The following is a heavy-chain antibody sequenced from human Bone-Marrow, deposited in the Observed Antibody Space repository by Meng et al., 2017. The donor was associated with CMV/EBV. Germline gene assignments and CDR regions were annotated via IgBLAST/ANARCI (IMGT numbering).Heavy chain of an antibody. CDR3: ATSGRITIFGVVIISDYHGMDV. Sequence: SVKASCKASGYTFTYRYLHWVRQAPGQPLEWMGWITPFNGNTNYAQKFQDRVTITRDRSMSTAYMELSSLRSEDTAMYYCATSGRITIFGVVIISDYHGMDVWGQGTTVAVSS. CDR2: ITPFNGNT. J-gene: IGHJ6*02. D-gene: IGHD3-3*01. CDR1: GYTFTYRY. V-gene: IGHV1-45*02.